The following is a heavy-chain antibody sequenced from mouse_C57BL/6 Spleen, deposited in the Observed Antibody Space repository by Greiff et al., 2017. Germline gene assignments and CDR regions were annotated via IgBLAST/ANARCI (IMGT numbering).Heavy chain of an antibody. CDR2: IYPGDGDT. V-gene: IGHV1-80*01. D-gene: IGHD2-4*01. Sequence: QVQLKESGAELVKPGASVKISCKASGYAFSSYWMNWVKQRPGKGLEWIGQIYPGDGDTNYNGKFKGKATLTADKSSSTAYMQLSSLTSEDSAVYFCARGDYDYDGGYYYAMDYWGQGTSVTVSS. CDR3: ARGDYDYDGGYYYAMDY. J-gene: IGHJ4*01. CDR1: GYAFSSYW.